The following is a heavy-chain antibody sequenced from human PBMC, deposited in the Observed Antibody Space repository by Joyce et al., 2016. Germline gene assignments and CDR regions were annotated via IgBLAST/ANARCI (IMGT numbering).Heavy chain of an antibody. CDR1: GGSFNKYT. J-gene: IGHJ6*02. D-gene: IGHD4-11*01. CDR2: IIPMLNMT. V-gene: IGHV1-69*02. Sequence: QVHLVQSGAEVKKSGSSVRVSCKAYGGSFNKYTVSWVRQAPGQGLAWMGRIIPMLNMTNYAQEFQGRVTITADTSTTTAYMQLTGLRFDDTAVYFCAGTFNYPHHDGMDVWGQGTTVTVSS. CDR3: AGTFNYPHHDGMDV.